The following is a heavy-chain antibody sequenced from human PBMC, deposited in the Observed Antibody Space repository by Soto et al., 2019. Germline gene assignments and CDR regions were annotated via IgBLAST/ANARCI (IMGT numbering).Heavy chain of an antibody. J-gene: IGHJ4*02. CDR3: VEGWNDF. Sequence: EVQVVESGGDLVKTGGSLRLSCVTSGFMFSSAWMSWVRQAPGKGLEWVGRIKSKSDGGARDYAAPVKGRFSISRDDSKNTVYLQMNSLRAEDTAVYYCVEGWNDFWGQGTLVTVSS. CDR1: GFMFSSAW. V-gene: IGHV3-15*01. D-gene: IGHD1-1*01. CDR2: IKSKSDGGAR.